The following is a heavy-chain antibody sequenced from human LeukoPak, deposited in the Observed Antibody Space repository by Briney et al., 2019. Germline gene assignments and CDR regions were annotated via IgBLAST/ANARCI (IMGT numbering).Heavy chain of an antibody. CDR1: GSIFTSYW. J-gene: IGHJ5*02. Sequence: GASLQISCKGSGSIFTSYWIGWVRQLPGKGLEWMGIIYPGDSDTRYSPSFQGQVAISADKSISTAYLQWSSLKASDTAMYYCARHGYREAAAGTYNWFDPWGQGTLVTVSS. D-gene: IGHD6-13*01. CDR2: IYPGDSDT. CDR3: ARHGYREAAAGTYNWFDP. V-gene: IGHV5-51*01.